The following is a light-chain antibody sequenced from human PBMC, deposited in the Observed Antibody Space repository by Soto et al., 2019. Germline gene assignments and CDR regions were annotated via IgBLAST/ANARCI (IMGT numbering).Light chain of an antibody. CDR2: DAS. CDR3: QEHNGDLPVA. CDR1: QGISSA. V-gene: IGKV1-13*02. J-gene: IGKJ3*01. Sequence: AIQLTQSPSSLSASVGDRVTITCRASQGISSALAWYQQKPGKAPKLLIYDASSLESGVPSRFSGSGSGTDFTLTISSLQPEDFATYYCQEHNGDLPVAFGPGTTVDV.